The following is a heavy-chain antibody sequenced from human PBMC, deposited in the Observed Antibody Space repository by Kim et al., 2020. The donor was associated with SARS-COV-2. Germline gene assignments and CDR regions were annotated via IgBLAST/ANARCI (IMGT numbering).Heavy chain of an antibody. D-gene: IGHD6-13*01. V-gene: IGHV4-39*01. CDR3: ARRQLVTLYNWFDP. CDR2: IYYSGST. J-gene: IGHJ5*02. CDR1: GGSISSSSYY. Sequence: SETLSLTCTVSGGSISSSSYYWGWIRQPPGKGLEWIGSIYYSGSTYYNPSLKSRVTISVDTSKNQFSLKLSSVTAADTAVYYCARRQLVTLYNWFDPWGQRTLVTVSS.